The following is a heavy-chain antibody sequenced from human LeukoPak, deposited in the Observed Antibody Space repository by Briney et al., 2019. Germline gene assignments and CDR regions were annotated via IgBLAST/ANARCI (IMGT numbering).Heavy chain of an antibody. D-gene: IGHD5-18*01. CDR1: GFTFDDHG. J-gene: IGHJ4*02. Sequence: GGSLRLSCAASGFTFDDHGMTWVRQAPGKGLEWVSGINWNGGSTGYADSVKGRFTISRDNAKNSLYLQMNSLRAEDTAVYYCARAGYSYGQPADYWGQGTLVTVSS. CDR2: INWNGGST. V-gene: IGHV3-20*04. CDR3: ARAGYSYGQPADY.